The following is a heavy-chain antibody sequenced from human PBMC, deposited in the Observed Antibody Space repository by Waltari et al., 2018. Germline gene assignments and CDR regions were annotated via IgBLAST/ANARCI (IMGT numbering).Heavy chain of an antibody. CDR1: GFTFSSYS. Sequence: EVQLVESGGGLVKPGGSLRLSCAASGFTFSSYSMNWVRQAPGKGLEWVSSISSSSSYIYYADSVKGLFTISRDNAKNSLYLQMNSLRAEDTAVYYCARGWTGQLRAFDIWGQGTMVTVSS. J-gene: IGHJ3*02. D-gene: IGHD3-3*01. CDR2: ISSSSSYI. V-gene: IGHV3-21*01. CDR3: ARGWTGQLRAFDI.